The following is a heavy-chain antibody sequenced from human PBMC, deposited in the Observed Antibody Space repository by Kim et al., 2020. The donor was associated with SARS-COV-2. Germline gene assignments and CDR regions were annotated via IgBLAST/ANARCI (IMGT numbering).Heavy chain of an antibody. CDR3: ASADVDGYNPGGFDY. V-gene: IGHV3-48*03. Sequence: DSVKGRFTISRDNAKNSLYLQMNSLRAEDTAVYYCASADVDGYNPGGFDYWGQGTLVTVSS. D-gene: IGHD5-12*01. J-gene: IGHJ4*02.